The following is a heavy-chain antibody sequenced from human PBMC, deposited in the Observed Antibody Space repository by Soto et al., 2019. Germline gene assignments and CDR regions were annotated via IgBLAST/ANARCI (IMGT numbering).Heavy chain of an antibody. CDR2: ISYDGSNK. CDR3: ARGRGTYYDILTGYYFDY. J-gene: IGHJ4*02. D-gene: IGHD3-9*01. V-gene: IGHV3-30-3*01. Sequence: GGSLRLSCAASGFTFSSYAMHLVGQAPGKGLEWVAVISYDGSNKYYADSVKGRFTISRDNSKNTLYLQMNSLRAEDTAVYYCARGRGTYYDILTGYYFDYWGQGTLVTVSS. CDR1: GFTFSSYA.